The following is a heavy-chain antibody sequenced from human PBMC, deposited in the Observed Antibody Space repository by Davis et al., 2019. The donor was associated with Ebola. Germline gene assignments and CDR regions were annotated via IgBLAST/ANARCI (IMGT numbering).Heavy chain of an antibody. Sequence: GESLKISCAASGFSFSDYGMHWVRQAPGKGLEWVAVIAYDGGNKYYADPVKGRFTISRDNSKNTLYLQMNSLRAGDTAVYYCAREPIAGAFDVWGQGTMVTVSS. CDR2: IAYDGGNK. D-gene: IGHD2-21*01. J-gene: IGHJ3*01. CDR1: GFSFSDYG. V-gene: IGHV3-30*03. CDR3: AREPIAGAFDV.